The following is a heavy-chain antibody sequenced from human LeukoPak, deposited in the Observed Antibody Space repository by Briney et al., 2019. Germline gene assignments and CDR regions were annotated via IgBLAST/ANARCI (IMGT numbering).Heavy chain of an antibody. D-gene: IGHD2-2*01. CDR1: GFRFDDYG. CDR3: GRVYCSTTSCYDYYDYYMDV. Sequence: GGSLRVSCVASGFRFDDYGMSWVRHVPGKGLEWVSGTNWDGASTGYADSVKGRFTISRDNVKNFLYLQMNSLRVEDTALYFCGRVYCSTTSCYDYYDYYMDVWGKGTTVTVSS. J-gene: IGHJ6*03. V-gene: IGHV3-20*04. CDR2: TNWDGAST.